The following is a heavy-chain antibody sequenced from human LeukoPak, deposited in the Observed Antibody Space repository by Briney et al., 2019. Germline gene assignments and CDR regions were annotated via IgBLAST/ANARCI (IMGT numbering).Heavy chain of an antibody. D-gene: IGHD1-1*01. J-gene: IGHJ4*02. CDR2: INGGGDKT. V-gene: IGHV3-23*01. CDR3: AKRRESGIGSLYYFDS. Sequence: GGSLRLSCAASGFSFTSYAMSWVRQAPGKGLEWVSGINGGGDKTYYRDSVKGRITISRDNSKNTLYLQMNSLRAEDTAIYYCAKRRESGIGSLYYFDSWGQGTLVTVSS. CDR1: GFSFTSYA.